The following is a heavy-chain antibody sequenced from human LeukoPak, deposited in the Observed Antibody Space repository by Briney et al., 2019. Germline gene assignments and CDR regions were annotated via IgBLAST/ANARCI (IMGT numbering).Heavy chain of an antibody. CDR2: ISGSGGST. D-gene: IGHD2-15*01. CDR3: AKEVVYETDYYYYYGMDV. V-gene: IGHV3-23*01. Sequence: GRSLRLSCAASGFTFSSYAMSWVRQAPGKGLEWVSAISGSGGSTYYADSVKGRFTISRDNSKNTLYLQMNSLRAEDTAVYYCAKEVVYETDYYYYYGMDVWGQGTTVAVSS. J-gene: IGHJ6*02. CDR1: GFTFSSYA.